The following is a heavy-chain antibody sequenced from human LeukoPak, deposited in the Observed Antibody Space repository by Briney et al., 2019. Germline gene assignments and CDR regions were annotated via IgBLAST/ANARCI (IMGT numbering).Heavy chain of an antibody. CDR3: ARGVVVVAATPPWFDP. CDR1: GFTFSSYS. V-gene: IGHV3-48*01. CDR2: ISSSSSTI. Sequence: GGSLRLSSAASGFTFSSYSMNWVRQAPGKGLEWVSYISSSSSTIYYADSVKGRFTISRDNAKNSLYLQMNSLRAEDTAVYYCARGVVVVAATPPWFDPWGQGTLVTVSS. D-gene: IGHD2-15*01. J-gene: IGHJ5*02.